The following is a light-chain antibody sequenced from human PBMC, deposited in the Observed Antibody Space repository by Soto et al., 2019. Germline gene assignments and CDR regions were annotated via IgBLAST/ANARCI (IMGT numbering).Light chain of an antibody. Sequence: DVVMTQSPLSLPVTLGQPASISCRSSHSLVYSDGIAYLTGFQQRPGQSPRRLIYKVSYRDSGVPDRFSGSGSGTDFTLRISRVEAEDVGVYYCMQGTPWPPYTFGQGTKLEIK. CDR2: KVS. J-gene: IGKJ2*01. CDR1: HSLVYSDGIAY. CDR3: MQGTPWPPYT. V-gene: IGKV2-30*01.